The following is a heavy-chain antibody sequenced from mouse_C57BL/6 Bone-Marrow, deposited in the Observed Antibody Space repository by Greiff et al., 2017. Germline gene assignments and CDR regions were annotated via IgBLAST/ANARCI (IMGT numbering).Heavy chain of an antibody. CDR3: ARDRSIVTNYYAMDY. D-gene: IGHD2-5*01. V-gene: IGHV3-6*01. CDR2: ISYDGSN. Sequence: EVQLQQSGPGLVKPSQSLSLTCSVTGYSITSGYYWNWIRQFPGNKLEWMGYISYDGSNNYNPSLKNRISITRDTSKNQFFLKLNSVTTEDTATYYSARDRSIVTNYYAMDYWGQGTSVTVSS. CDR1: GYSITSGYY. J-gene: IGHJ4*01.